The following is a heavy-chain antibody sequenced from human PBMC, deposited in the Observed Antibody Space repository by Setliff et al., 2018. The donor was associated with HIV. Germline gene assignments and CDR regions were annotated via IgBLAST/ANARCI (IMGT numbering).Heavy chain of an antibody. CDR2: ILYSGST. CDR3: VRDASPDYDSGGYSAGGH. D-gene: IGHD3-22*01. Sequence: KTSETLSLTCTVSGVSFSNINYYWAWIRQPPGMGLEWIANILYSGSTYYNPSLRSRVTISVDTSKNQFSLKLNSVTAADTAVYYCVRDASPDYDSGGYSAGGHWGRGTLVTVSS. V-gene: IGHV4-39*02. J-gene: IGHJ4*02. CDR1: GVSFSNINYY.